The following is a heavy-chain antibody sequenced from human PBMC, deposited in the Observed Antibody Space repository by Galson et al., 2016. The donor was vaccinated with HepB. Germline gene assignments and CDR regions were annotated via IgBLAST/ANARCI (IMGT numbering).Heavy chain of an antibody. V-gene: IGHV5-51*01. CDR2: IYPGDFDT. CDR1: GYTFDSYW. D-gene: IGHD3-3*01. Sequence: QSGAEVKTSGESLKTSCRGAGYTFDSYWIGWVCQMLGKGLEGLGIIYPGDFDTRYSQSFQGQVTISSDKSISTAYLQWSCLTAADTAVYYCARSLPGSSDFWRAIYNYYAMDVWGQGTTVTVS. CDR3: ARSLPGSSDFWRAIYNYYAMDV. J-gene: IGHJ6*02.